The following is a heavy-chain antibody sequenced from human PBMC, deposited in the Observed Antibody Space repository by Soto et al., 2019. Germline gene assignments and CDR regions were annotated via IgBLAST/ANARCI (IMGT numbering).Heavy chain of an antibody. CDR3: ARVKMACSGGSCYSITYYFDY. J-gene: IGHJ4*02. CDR2: IYYSGST. Sequence: PSETLSLTCTVSGGSISSGGYYWSWIRQHPGKGLEWIGYIYYSGSTYYNPSLKSRVTISVDTSKNQFSLKLSSVTAADTAVYYCARVKMACSGGSCYSITYYFDYWGQGTLVTVSS. D-gene: IGHD2-15*01. V-gene: IGHV4-31*03. CDR1: GGSISSGGYY.